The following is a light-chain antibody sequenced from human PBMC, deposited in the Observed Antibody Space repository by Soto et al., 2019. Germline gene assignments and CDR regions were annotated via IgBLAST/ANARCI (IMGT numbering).Light chain of an antibody. CDR1: SSDVGGYNY. Sequence: QSVLTQPASVSGSPGQSITISCTGTSSDVGGYNYVSWYQQHPGKAPKLMIYEVSNRPSGVSNRFSGSKSGNTASLTISGLQAEDAADYYCSSYTSSSTNVFGTGTKLTVL. J-gene: IGLJ1*01. V-gene: IGLV2-14*01. CDR2: EVS. CDR3: SSYTSSSTNV.